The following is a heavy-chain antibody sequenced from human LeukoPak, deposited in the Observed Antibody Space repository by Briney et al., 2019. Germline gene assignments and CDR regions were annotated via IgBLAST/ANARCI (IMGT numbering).Heavy chain of an antibody. CDR3: ARDRLLWFGELDF. J-gene: IGHJ4*02. CDR1: GDSISTSSYY. Sequence: MPSETLSLTCSVSGDSISTSSYYCGWIRQPPGKGLEWIGTIYYSGSTYYNPSLTSRVTISVDTSKNQISLKLSSVTAADTAVYYCARDRLLWFGELDFWGQGTLVIVSS. CDR2: IYYSGST. V-gene: IGHV4-39*07. D-gene: IGHD3-10*01.